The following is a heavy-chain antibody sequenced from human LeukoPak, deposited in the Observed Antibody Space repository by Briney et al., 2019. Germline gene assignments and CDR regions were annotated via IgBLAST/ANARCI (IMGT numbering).Heavy chain of an antibody. D-gene: IGHD4-23*01. Sequence: ASVKVSCKASGYTFSAQYIHWVRQAPGQGLEWMGWINPNSGGTNYAQKLQGRVTMTTDTSTSTAYMELRSLRSDDTAVYYCARGSTVVTSDYWGQGTLVTVSS. J-gene: IGHJ4*02. CDR2: INPNSGGT. V-gene: IGHV1-2*02. CDR1: GYTFSAQY. CDR3: ARGSTVVTSDY.